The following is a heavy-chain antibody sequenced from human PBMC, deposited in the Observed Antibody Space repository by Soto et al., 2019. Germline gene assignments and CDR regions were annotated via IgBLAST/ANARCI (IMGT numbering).Heavy chain of an antibody. Sequence: SVKVSCKASGYTFTSYYMHWVRQAPGQGLEWMGIINPSGGSTSYAQKFQGRVTMTRDTSTSTVYMELSSLRSEDTAVYYCASSGEYCSGGSCYSPYYYYYMDVWGKGTTVTAP. V-gene: IGHV1-46*03. CDR2: INPSGGST. J-gene: IGHJ6*03. CDR1: GYTFTSYY. CDR3: ASSGEYCSGGSCYSPYYYYYMDV. D-gene: IGHD2-15*01.